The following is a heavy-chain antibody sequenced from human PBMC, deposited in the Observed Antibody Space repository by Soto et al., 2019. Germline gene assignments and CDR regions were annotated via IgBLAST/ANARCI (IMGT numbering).Heavy chain of an antibody. J-gene: IGHJ4*02. V-gene: IGHV4-34*01. CDR2: ISQSGNT. D-gene: IGHD6-6*01. CDR1: SGSFSGYY. CDR3: ARPPKVSGSSQTRPDF. Sequence: SETLSLTCSIYSGSFSGYYWSWIRQPPGKGLEWIGEISQSGNTNYSPSLKSRVSISIETSKKQFSLNLASVSAADTAVYYCARPPKVSGSSQTRPDFWGQGTMLTVYS.